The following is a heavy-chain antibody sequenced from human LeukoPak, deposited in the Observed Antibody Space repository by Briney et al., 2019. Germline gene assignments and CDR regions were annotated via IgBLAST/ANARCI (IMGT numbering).Heavy chain of an antibody. D-gene: IGHD3-22*01. CDR1: GYTFTGYY. J-gene: IGHJ4*02. V-gene: IGHV1-2*06. CDR2: INPNSGGT. Sequence: ASVKVSCKASGYTFTGYYLYWVRQAPAQGLEWMGRINPNSGGTNNAQKYPGRVTITRDTAISTAYMELSRLRSDDTAVYYCARGGEYYDSSGYPHWGQGTLVTVSS. CDR3: ARGGEYYDSSGYPH.